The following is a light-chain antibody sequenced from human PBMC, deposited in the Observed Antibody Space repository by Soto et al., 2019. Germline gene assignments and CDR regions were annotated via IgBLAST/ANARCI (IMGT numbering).Light chain of an antibody. CDR3: RSFTSSSTEV. Sequence: QSALTQPASVSGSPGQSITISCTGTSSDVGGYNYVSWYQQHTGKAPKLMIYDVSNRPSGVSNRFSGSKSGNTASLTISGFQAEDAADFYCRSFTSSSTEVLGTGTKVTVL. CDR2: DVS. V-gene: IGLV2-14*01. CDR1: SSDVGGYNY. J-gene: IGLJ1*01.